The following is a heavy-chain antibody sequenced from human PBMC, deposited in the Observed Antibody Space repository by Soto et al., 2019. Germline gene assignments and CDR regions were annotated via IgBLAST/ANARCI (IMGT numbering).Heavy chain of an antibody. Sequence: SETLSLTCTVSGGSVSTGTYYWSWIRQPPGKGLEWIGYFHYSGRAYYNPSLKSRVTMSADTSKNQFSLKLRSVTAADTAVYYCARDGILTGYYTFWGQGTLVTVSS. CDR3: ARDGILTGYYTF. D-gene: IGHD3-9*01. J-gene: IGHJ4*02. V-gene: IGHV4-61*01. CDR2: FHYSGRA. CDR1: GGSVSTGTYY.